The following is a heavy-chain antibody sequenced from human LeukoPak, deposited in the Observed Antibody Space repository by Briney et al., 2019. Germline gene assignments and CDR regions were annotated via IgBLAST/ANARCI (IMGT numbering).Heavy chain of an antibody. CDR1: GFTFSSYA. D-gene: IGHD6-13*01. J-gene: IGHJ4*02. CDR2: ISYDGSNK. V-gene: IGHV3-30-3*01. Sequence: GGSLRLSCAASGFTFSSYAMHWVRQAPGKGLEWVAVISYDGSNKYFADSVKGRFTISRDNSKNTLYLQMNSLRAEDTAVYYCASPFSTGYSSSWYVYWGQGTLVTVSS. CDR3: ASPFSTGYSSSWYVY.